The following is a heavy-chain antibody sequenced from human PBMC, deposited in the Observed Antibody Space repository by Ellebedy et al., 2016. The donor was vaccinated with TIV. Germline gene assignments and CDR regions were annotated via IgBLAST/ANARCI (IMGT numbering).Heavy chain of an antibody. Sequence: GSLRLSXTVSGGSISSSISFWGWIRQPPGKGLEWIGNIYYSGNTYYNPSLKSRVTMSVDTSKTQFSLKLTSVTAADTAVYYCASQPYSGYDWYFDYWGQGTLVTVSS. CDR2: IYYSGNT. J-gene: IGHJ4*02. D-gene: IGHD5-12*01. CDR3: ASQPYSGYDWYFDY. V-gene: IGHV4-39*01. CDR1: GGSISSSISF.